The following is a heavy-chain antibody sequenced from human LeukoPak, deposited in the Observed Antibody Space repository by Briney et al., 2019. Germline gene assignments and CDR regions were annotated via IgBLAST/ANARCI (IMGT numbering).Heavy chain of an antibody. CDR1: GFTFSSYG. J-gene: IGHJ6*03. V-gene: IGHV3-23*01. CDR3: AKGSKAVLFTRDYYMDV. CDR2: ISGSGGST. D-gene: IGHD6-19*01. Sequence: PGGSLRLSCAASGFTFSSYGMSWVRQAPGKGLEWVSAISGSGGSTYYADSVKGRFTISRDNSKNTLYLQMNSLRAEDTAVYYCAKGSKAVLFTRDYYMDVWGKGTTVTISS.